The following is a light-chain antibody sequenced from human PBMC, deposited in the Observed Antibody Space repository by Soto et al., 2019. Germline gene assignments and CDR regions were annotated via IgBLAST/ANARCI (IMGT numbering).Light chain of an antibody. CDR2: GAS. J-gene: IGKJ1*01. CDR1: QSVSSN. Sequence: EIVMTQSPATLSVSPGERATLSCRASQSVSSNLAWYQQKPGQAPRLLIYGASTRATGIPARFSGSGSGTDFPLTISSLQPEDFAVYYCQHYNNWPRTFGQGTKVEIK. CDR3: QHYNNWPRT. V-gene: IGKV3-15*01.